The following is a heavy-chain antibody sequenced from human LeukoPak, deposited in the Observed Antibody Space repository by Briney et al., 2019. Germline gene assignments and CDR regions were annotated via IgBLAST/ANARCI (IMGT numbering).Heavy chain of an antibody. CDR2: VSGSGGST. J-gene: IGHJ4*02. CDR1: GFTFSNYA. Sequence: GGSLRLSCAASGFTFSNYAMSWVRQAPGKGLEWVSAVSGSGGSTYYADSVKGRFTISRDNPKNTLYLQMNSPRVEDTAVYYCAKEGQWLQPFDYWGQGTLVTVSS. D-gene: IGHD5-12*01. V-gene: IGHV3-23*01. CDR3: AKEGQWLQPFDY.